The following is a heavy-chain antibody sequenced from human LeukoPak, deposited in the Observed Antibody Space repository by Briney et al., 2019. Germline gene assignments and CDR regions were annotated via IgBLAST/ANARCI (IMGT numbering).Heavy chain of an antibody. D-gene: IGHD3-22*01. V-gene: IGHV1-69*06. J-gene: IGHJ3*02. CDR3: ARDRTAVQYYDSSGYYKAFDM. CDR1: GGTFNNYP. Sequence: GASVKVSCKASGGTFNNYPITWVRQAPGQGLEWMGRIIPIFGTATYAQKFQGRVTITADKSTSTAYMELSSPRSEDTAVYYCARDRTAVQYYDSSGYYKAFDMWGQGTMVTVSS. CDR2: IIPIFGTA.